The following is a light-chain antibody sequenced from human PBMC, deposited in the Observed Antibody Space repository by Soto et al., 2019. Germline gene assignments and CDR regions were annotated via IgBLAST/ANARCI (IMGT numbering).Light chain of an antibody. V-gene: IGKV3-15*01. J-gene: IGKJ5*01. CDR2: GVS. CDR3: QQYNNWPHT. Sequence: ILRAQSPATLSLSPGERATLSCRASQSVSSKLAWYQQKPGQAPRLLIYGVSTRDTGVPVRFSGSGSGTEFTLTINSLQSEDFAVYYCQQYNNWPHTFGQGTRLEN. CDR1: QSVSSK.